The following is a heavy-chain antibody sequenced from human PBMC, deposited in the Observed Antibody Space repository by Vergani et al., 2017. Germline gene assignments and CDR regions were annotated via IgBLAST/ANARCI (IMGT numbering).Heavy chain of an antibody. CDR2: ISGTGGFT. V-gene: IGHV3-23*01. J-gene: IGHJ5*01. Sequence: EVRLLESGGDLLQSGESLKISCAASGFSFKDYAMSWVRQAPGKGLEWVSGISGTGGFTFYADSVKGRFTISRDNYKNTLYLQMSSLRADDTAVYYCAKSASVSMGLPNWFGSWGQGTHVTVS. CDR1: GFSFKDYA. CDR3: AKSASVSMGLPNWFGS.